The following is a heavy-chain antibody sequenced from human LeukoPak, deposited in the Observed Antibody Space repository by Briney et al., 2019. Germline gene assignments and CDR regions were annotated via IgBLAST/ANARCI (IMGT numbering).Heavy chain of an antibody. CDR1: GYTFSNYD. CDR3: ARGLRSDY. Sequence: GASVKVSCKASGYTFSNYDINWVRQAPGQGLEWMGWMNPNSGRRVYAQKFQGRVTMTRNNSINTAYMELTSLRSDDTAVYYCARGLRSDYWGQGTLVTVSS. V-gene: IGHV1-8*01. J-gene: IGHJ4*02. D-gene: IGHD3-16*02. CDR2: MNPNSGRR.